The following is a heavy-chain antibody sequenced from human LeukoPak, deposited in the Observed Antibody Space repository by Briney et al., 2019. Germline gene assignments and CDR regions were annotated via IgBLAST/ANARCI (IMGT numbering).Heavy chain of an antibody. V-gene: IGHV3-23*01. D-gene: IGHD5-18*01. CDR3: AKGERGYSYAPLRY. CDR1: GFTFSSYA. CDR2: ISGSGGST. J-gene: IGHJ4*02. Sequence: PGGSLRLSCAASGFTFSSYAMSWVRQAPGKGLEWVSAISGSGGSTYYADSVKGRFTISRDNSKNTLYLQMNSLRAEDTAVYYCAKGERGYSYAPLRYWGQGTLVTVSS.